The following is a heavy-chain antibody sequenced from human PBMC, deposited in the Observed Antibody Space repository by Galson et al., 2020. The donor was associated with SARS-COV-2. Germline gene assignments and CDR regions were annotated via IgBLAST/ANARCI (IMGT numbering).Heavy chain of an antibody. CDR3: ARASLDIVVVPDAKVDDYYYYMDV. CDR1: GYTFTSYD. Sequence: ASVKVSCQASGYTFTSYDINWVRQATGQGLEWMGWMNPNSGNTGYAQKFQGRVTMTRNTSISTAYMELSSLRSEDTAVYYCARASLDIVVVPDAKVDDYYYYMDVWGKGTTVTVSS. V-gene: IGHV1-8*01. D-gene: IGHD2-2*03. J-gene: IGHJ6*03. CDR2: MNPNSGNT.